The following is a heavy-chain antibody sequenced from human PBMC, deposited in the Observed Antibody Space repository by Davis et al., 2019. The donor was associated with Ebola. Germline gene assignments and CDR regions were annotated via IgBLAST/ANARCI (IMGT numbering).Heavy chain of an antibody. CDR2: INPNSVDT. CDR3: ARVEYSRVVPAAATGFDI. V-gene: IGHV1-2*02. Sequence: ASVKVSCKASGYTFTSYYIHWVRQAPGQGLEWMGWINPNSVDTKYAQKFQGRVTMTRDTSINTAYMELSSLRSEDTAVYYCARVEYSRVVPAAATGFDIWGQGTMVTVSS. J-gene: IGHJ3*02. D-gene: IGHD2-2*01. CDR1: GYTFTSYY.